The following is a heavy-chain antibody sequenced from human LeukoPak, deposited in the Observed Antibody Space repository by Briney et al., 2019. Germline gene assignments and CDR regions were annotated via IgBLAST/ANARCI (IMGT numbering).Heavy chain of an antibody. D-gene: IGHD3-22*01. J-gene: IGHJ6*01. CDR2: INPNSGGT. Sequence: ASVTVSCKASGYTFTGYYMHWVRQAPGQGLEWMGWINPNSGGTNYAQKFQGRVTMTRDTSISTAYMELSRLRSDDTAVYYCAKDYYASSGYYLYYYYGMDVWGQGTTVTVSS. V-gene: IGHV1-2*02. CDR1: GYTFTGYY. CDR3: AKDYYASSGYYLYYYYGMDV.